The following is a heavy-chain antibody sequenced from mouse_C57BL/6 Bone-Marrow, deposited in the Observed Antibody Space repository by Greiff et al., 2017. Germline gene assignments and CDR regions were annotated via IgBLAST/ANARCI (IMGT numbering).Heavy chain of an antibody. V-gene: IGHV1-81*01. J-gene: IGHJ3*01. CDR3: ARKDYDWAY. CDR2: IYPRSGNT. CDR1: GYTFTSYG. Sequence: VQVVESGAELARPGASVKLSCKASGYTFTSYGISWVKQRTGQGLEWIGEIYPRSGNTYYNEKFKGKATLTADKSSSTAYMELRSLTSEDSAVYFCARKDYDWAYWGQGTLVTVSA. D-gene: IGHD2-4*01.